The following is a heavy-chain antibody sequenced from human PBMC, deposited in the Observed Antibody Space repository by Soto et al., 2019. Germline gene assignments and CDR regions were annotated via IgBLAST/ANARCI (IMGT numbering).Heavy chain of an antibody. D-gene: IGHD3-22*01. Sequence: ASVKVSCKASGGTFSSYAISWVRQAPGQGLEWMGGIIPIFGTANYAQKFQGRVTITADKSTSTAYMELSSLRSEDTAVYYCARAYYYDSSPKWYFDLWGRGTLVTVSS. V-gene: IGHV1-69*06. J-gene: IGHJ2*01. CDR2: IIPIFGTA. CDR3: ARAYYYDSSPKWYFDL. CDR1: GGTFSSYA.